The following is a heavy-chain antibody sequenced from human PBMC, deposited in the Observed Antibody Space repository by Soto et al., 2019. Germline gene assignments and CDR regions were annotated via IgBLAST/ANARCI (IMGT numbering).Heavy chain of an antibody. D-gene: IGHD3-10*01. Sequence: QVQLVESGGAAVLPGKSLRLSCTASGFPFSSYGMHWVRQAPGKGLEWVAAISHDANKKSYGDSVKGRFTISRDNSKNTMDMQMDSLKTEDTAICSCAKDYFVQVGDHWFDSWGQGMLVTVSS. CDR3: AKDYFVQVGDHWFDS. V-gene: IGHV3-30*18. J-gene: IGHJ5*01. CDR2: ISHDANKK. CDR1: GFPFSSYG.